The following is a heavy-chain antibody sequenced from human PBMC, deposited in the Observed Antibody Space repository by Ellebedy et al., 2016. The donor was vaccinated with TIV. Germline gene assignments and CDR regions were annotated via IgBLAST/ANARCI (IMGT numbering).Heavy chain of an antibody. V-gene: IGHV3-30-3*01. D-gene: IGHD3-10*01. CDR2: VSGHATIQ. CDR3: ARDAAPGAPDFFDH. J-gene: IGHJ4*02. Sequence: GESLKISCVASGSTTTSYEMHWLRQAPGKGLEWVAVVSGHATIQLYADAVKGRFTISKDTSTDTVYLQMNSLRVEDTSLYYCARDAAPGAPDFFDHWGRGTLVTVSS. CDR1: GSTTTSYE.